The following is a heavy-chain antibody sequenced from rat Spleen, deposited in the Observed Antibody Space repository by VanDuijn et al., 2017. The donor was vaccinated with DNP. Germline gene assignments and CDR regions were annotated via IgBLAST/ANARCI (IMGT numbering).Heavy chain of an antibody. CDR1: GFTFSDYY. Sequence: EVQLVESGGGVVQPGGSLKLSCAASGFTFSDYYMAWVRQVPTKGLEWVAYISYDGRSNYRGDSVKGRFTISRDNAKSTLYLQMNSLRSEDMATYYCARHVLPLRVWDYWGQGVMVTVSS. CDR3: ARHVLPLRVWDY. V-gene: IGHV5-22*01. D-gene: IGHD1-4*01. CDR2: ISYDGRSN. J-gene: IGHJ2*01.